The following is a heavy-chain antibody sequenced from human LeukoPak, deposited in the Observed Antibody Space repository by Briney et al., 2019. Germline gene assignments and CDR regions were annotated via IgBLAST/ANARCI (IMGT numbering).Heavy chain of an antibody. CDR3: ARGGRRYSYGKRDWFDP. CDR1: GFTVSSNY. J-gene: IGHJ5*02. V-gene: IGHV3-66*01. CDR2: IYRSGST. D-gene: IGHD5-18*01. Sequence: GGSLRLSCAASGFTVSSNYMSWIRQAPGKGLEWVSVIYRSGSTHYADSVKDRFIISRDNSKNTLYLQMNSLRAEDTAVYYCARGGRRYSYGKRDWFDPWGQGTLVTVSS.